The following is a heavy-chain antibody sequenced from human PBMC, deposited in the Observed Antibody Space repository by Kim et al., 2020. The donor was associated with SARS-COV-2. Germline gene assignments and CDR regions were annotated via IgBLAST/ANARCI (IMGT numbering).Heavy chain of an antibody. V-gene: IGHV1-3*01. CDR1: GYTFTSYA. D-gene: IGHD4-17*01. J-gene: IGHJ4*02. Sequence: ASVKVSCKPSGYTFTSYAMHWVRQAPGQRLEWMGWINAGNGNTKYSQKFQGRVTITRDTSASTAYMELSSLRSEDTAVYYCASGGSFDYGDYGFDYWGQGTLVTVSS. CDR2: INAGNGNT. CDR3: ASGGSFDYGDYGFDY.